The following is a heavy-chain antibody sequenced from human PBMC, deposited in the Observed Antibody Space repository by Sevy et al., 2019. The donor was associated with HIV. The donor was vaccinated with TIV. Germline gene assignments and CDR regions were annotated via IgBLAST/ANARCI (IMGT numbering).Heavy chain of an antibody. Sequence: VGSLRLSCAASGFTFAKHSMSWVHQAPGKELEWVSTFSFGCGRINYADSVKGRFTISRDDSKNTLFLQMNSLRAEDTATYFCGSEGCTQPHDYWGQGTLVTVSS. J-gene: IGHJ4*02. CDR3: GSEGCTQPHDY. CDR1: GFTFAKHS. D-gene: IGHD2-8*01. CDR2: FSFGCGRI. V-gene: IGHV3-23*01.